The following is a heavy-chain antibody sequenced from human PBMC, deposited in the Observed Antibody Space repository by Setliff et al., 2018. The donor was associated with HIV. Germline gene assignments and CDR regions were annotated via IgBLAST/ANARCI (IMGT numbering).Heavy chain of an antibody. CDR3: ARGVYVSRLFEWSYERDYYYYYIDV. CDR2: IYYSGST. J-gene: IGHJ6*03. D-gene: IGHD3-3*01. CDR1: GGSISSSGYY. V-gene: IGHV4-39*01. Sequence: TLSLTCGVSGGSISSSGYYWAWIRQPPGRGLEWIGSIYYSGSTYYNPSLKSRVAISADTSKDQVSVNLTSVTAADTAVYFCARGVYVSRLFEWSYERDYYYYYIDVWG.